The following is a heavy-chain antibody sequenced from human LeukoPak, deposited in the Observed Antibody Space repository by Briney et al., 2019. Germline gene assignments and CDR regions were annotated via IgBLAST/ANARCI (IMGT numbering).Heavy chain of an antibody. CDR3: ARAGSGYSYGGLDY. CDR1: GYTFTSYG. CDR2: MNPNSGNT. V-gene: IGHV1-8*03. Sequence: ASVKVSCKASGYTFTSYGISWVRQAPGQGLEWMGWMNPNSGNTGYAQKFQGRVTITRNTSISTAYMELSSLRSEDTAVYYCARAGSGYSYGGLDYWGQGTLVTVSS. D-gene: IGHD5-18*01. J-gene: IGHJ4*02.